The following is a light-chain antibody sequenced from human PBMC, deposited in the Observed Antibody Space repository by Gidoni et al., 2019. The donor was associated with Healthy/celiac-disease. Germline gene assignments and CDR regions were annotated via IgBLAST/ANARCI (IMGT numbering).Light chain of an antibody. J-gene: IGLJ2*01. CDR1: SSDVGGYNY. CDR2: EVS. CDR3: SSYTSSSTPHVV. Sequence: QSALTQPASVSGSPGQSITISCTGTSSDVGGYNYVSWYQQHPGKAPKLMIYEVSNRPSGVSNRFSGSKSGNTASLTISGPQAEDEADYYCSSYTSSSTPHVVFGGGTKLTVL. V-gene: IGLV2-14*01.